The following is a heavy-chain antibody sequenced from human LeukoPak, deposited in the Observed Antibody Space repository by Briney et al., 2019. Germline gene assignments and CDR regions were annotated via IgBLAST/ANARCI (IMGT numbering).Heavy chain of an antibody. CDR3: TKRASGSGSHYYYMDV. CDR1: GFTFSNYF. V-gene: IGHV3-23*01. J-gene: IGHJ6*03. CDR2: ISGSGGST. Sequence: GGSLRLSCAAAGFTFSNYFMSWVRQAPGKGLEWVSTISGSGGSTCYADSVNGRFTISRDNSKNTLYLQMNSLRAEDTAVYYCTKRASGSGSHYYYMDVWAKGTTVTVSS. D-gene: IGHD3-10*01.